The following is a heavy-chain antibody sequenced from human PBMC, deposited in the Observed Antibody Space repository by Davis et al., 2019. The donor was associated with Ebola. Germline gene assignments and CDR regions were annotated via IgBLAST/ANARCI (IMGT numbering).Heavy chain of an antibody. CDR1: GFTVSSNY. D-gene: IGHD2-2*01. CDR3: ARVIVVVPAAMGVRYYYYYMDV. V-gene: IGHV3-53*01. J-gene: IGHJ6*03. Sequence: GESLKISCAASGFTVSSNYMSWVRQAPGKGLEWVSVIYSGGSTYYADSVKGRFTISRDNSKNTLYLQMNSLRAEDTAVYYCARVIVVVPAAMGVRYYYYYMDVWGKGTTVTVSS. CDR2: IYSGGST.